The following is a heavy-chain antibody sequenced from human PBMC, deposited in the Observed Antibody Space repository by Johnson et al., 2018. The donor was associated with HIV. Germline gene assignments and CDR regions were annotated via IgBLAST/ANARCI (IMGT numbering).Heavy chain of an antibody. CDR1: GFTFSSYG. Sequence: QVQLVESGGGVVQPGGSLRLSCAASGFTFSSYGMHWVRQAPGKGLEWVAFIRYDGSNKYYADSVKGRFTISRDNSKNTLYLQMNSLRAEDTAVYYCAKDQYCGGDCYPDAVDIWGQGTMVTVSS. V-gene: IGHV3-30*02. CDR2: IRYDGSNK. J-gene: IGHJ3*02. D-gene: IGHD2-21*02. CDR3: AKDQYCGGDCYPDAVDI.